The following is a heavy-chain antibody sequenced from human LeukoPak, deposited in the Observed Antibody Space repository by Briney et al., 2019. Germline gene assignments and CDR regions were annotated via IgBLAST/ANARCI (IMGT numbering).Heavy chain of an antibody. CDR1: GFTVSSNY. CDR3: ARATGSTSRYYYYGMDV. V-gene: IGHV3-53*01. D-gene: IGHD2-2*01. J-gene: IGHJ6*02. CDR2: IYSGGST. Sequence: GGSLRLSCAASGFTVSSNYMSWVRQAPGKGLEWVSVIYSGGSTYYADSVKGRFTISRDNSKNTLYLQMNSLRAEDTAMYYCARATGSTSRYYYYGMDVWGQGTTVTVSS.